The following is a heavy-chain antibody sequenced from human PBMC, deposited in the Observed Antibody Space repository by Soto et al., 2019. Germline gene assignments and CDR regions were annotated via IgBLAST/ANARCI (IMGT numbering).Heavy chain of an antibody. V-gene: IGHV4-34*01. D-gene: IGHD6-13*01. CDR2: INHSGST. J-gene: IGHJ6*02. Sequence: PSETLSLTCAVYGGSFSGYYWSWIRQPPGKGLEWIGEINHSGSTNYNPSLKSRVTISVDTSKNQFPLKLSSVTAADTAVYYCARVRVAAAGTRYYYYYGMDVWGQGTTVTVSS. CDR1: GGSFSGYY. CDR3: ARVRVAAAGTRYYYYYGMDV.